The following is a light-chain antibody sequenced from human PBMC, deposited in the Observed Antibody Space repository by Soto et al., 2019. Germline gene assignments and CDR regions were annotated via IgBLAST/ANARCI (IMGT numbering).Light chain of an antibody. CDR3: QSYDSSLSGYV. J-gene: IGLJ1*01. CDR1: SSNIGAGYD. CDR2: GNN. V-gene: IGLV1-40*01. Sequence: QSVLTQPPSVSGAPGQMVTISCTGRSSNIGAGYDVHWYQQLPGTAPKLLIYGNNNRPSWVPDRFSGSKSGTSASLAITGLQAEDEADYYCQSYDSSLSGYVFGTGTKV.